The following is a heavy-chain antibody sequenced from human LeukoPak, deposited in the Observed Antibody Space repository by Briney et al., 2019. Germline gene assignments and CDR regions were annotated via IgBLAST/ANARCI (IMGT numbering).Heavy chain of an antibody. CDR3: ASRPYDNSGYYYV. V-gene: IGHV3-21*01. Sequence: GGSLRLSCAASGFTFTTYSMDWVRQAPGKGLEWVSSISGSSSYIYYADSVRGRFTISRDNAKNSLFLQMNSLRAEDTAVYYCASRPYDNSGYYYVWGQGTLVTVSS. J-gene: IGHJ4*02. D-gene: IGHD3-22*01. CDR1: GFTFTTYS. CDR2: ISGSSSYI.